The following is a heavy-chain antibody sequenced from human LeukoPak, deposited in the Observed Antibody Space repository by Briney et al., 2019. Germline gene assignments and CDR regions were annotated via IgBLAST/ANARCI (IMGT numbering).Heavy chain of an antibody. J-gene: IGHJ3*01. Sequence: SETLFLTCTVSGGSISSSTYYWGWIRQPPGKGLEWIGSIYYSGSTYNNPSLKSRVTIFVDTPKNQFSLKLSSVTATDTAVYYCARTYGDYDDAFDVWGQGTMVTVSS. V-gene: IGHV4-39*01. D-gene: IGHD4-17*01. CDR1: GGSISSSTYY. CDR3: ARTYGDYDDAFDV. CDR2: IYYSGST.